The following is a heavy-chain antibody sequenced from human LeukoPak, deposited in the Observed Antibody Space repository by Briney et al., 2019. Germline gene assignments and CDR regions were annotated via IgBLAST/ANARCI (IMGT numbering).Heavy chain of an antibody. J-gene: IGHJ5*02. CDR1: GFSISRNW. Sequence: GGSLRLSCAASGFSISRNWMSWVRQAPGKGLEWVANINQDGTEKTYVDSVKGRFTISRDNAKNSMYLQMTSLGVEDTAVYYCARDGGTDWYDPWGQGTLVTVSS. CDR2: INQDGTEK. CDR3: ARDGGTDWYDP. V-gene: IGHV3-7*01. D-gene: IGHD3-16*01.